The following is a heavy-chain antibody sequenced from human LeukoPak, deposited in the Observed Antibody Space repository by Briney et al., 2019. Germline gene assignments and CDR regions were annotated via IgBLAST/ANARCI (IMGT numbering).Heavy chain of an antibody. V-gene: IGHV4-39*07. CDR2: IYYSGST. Sequence: SETLSLTCTVSGGSISSSSYYWGWIRQPPGKGLEWIGSIYYSGSTYYNPSLKSRVTISVDTSKNQFSLKLSSVTAADTAVHYCARSESGQQQLVPRYWGQGTLVTVSS. CDR3: ARSESGQQQLVPRY. CDR1: GGSISSSSYY. J-gene: IGHJ4*02. D-gene: IGHD6-13*01.